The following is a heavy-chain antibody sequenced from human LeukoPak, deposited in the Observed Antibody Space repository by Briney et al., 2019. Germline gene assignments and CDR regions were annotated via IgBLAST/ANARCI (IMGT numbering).Heavy chain of an antibody. CDR3: AREGPQFGFWSGYYSPGWFDP. CDR2: ISAYNGNT. V-gene: IGHV1-18*01. CDR1: GYIFTSYG. J-gene: IGHJ5*02. D-gene: IGHD3-3*01. Sequence: ASVKVSCKASGYIFTSYGISWVRQAPGQGLEWMGWISAYNGNTNYAQKLQGRVTMTTDTSTSTAYMELRSLRSDDTAVYYCAREGPQFGFWSGYYSPGWFDPWGQGTLVTVSS.